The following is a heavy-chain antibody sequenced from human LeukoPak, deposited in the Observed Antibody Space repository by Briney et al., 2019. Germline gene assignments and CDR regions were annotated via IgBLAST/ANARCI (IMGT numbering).Heavy chain of an antibody. D-gene: IGHD6-19*01. CDR2: INPSGGST. Sequence: EASVKVSCKASGYTFTSYYMHWVRQAPGQGLEWMGIINPSGGSTSYAQKFQGRVTMTRDTSTSTVYMELSGLRSEDTAVYYCARVLRYSSGWYFVFGYWGQGTLVTVSS. CDR3: ARVLRYSSGWYFVFGY. J-gene: IGHJ4*02. V-gene: IGHV1-46*01. CDR1: GYTFTSYY.